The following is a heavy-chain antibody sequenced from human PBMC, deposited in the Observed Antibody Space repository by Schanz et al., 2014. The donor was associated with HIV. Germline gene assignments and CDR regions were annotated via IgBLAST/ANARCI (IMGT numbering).Heavy chain of an antibody. CDR1: RYSFTRYG. CDR3: ARGRYSGSYYNY. Sequence: QVQLLQSGTEVKKPGASVKVSCKGSRYSFTRYGISWVRQAPGQGLEWMGWISGDNNNTKYEQKFQARVTMTTDTSTTTAYMELRSLRSDDTAVYYCARGRYSGSYYNYWGQGTLVTVSS. J-gene: IGHJ4*02. D-gene: IGHD1-26*01. V-gene: IGHV1-18*04. CDR2: ISGDNNNT.